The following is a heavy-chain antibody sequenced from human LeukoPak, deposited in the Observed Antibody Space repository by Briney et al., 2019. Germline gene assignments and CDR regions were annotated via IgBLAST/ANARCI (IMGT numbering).Heavy chain of an antibody. CDR2: ISSSGSTI. CDR3: ARVLVILKPPKAY. J-gene: IGHJ4*02. D-gene: IGHD2-8*02. Sequence: GGSLRLSCAASGFTFSSYEMNWVRQAPGKGLEWVSYISSSGSTIYYADSVKGRFTISRDNAKNSLYLQMNSLRAEDTAVYYCARVLVILKPPKAYGGRETLVTVSS. V-gene: IGHV3-48*03. CDR1: GFTFSSYE.